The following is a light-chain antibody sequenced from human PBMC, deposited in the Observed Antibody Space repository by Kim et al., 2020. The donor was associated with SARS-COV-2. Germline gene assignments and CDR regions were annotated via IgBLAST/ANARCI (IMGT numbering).Light chain of an antibody. CDR2: AAS. CDR3: QQSYSTLT. Sequence: LSASVADRVTITCRASQSISSYLNWYQQKPGKPPKLLIYAASSLQSAVPSRFSGSGSGTDFTLTISSLQPEDFATYYCQQSYSTLTFGGGTKLEI. CDR1: QSISSY. V-gene: IGKV1-39*01. J-gene: IGKJ4*01.